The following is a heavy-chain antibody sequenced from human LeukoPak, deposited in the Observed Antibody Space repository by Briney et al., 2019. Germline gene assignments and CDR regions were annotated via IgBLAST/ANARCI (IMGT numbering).Heavy chain of an antibody. Sequence: GGSLRLSCAASGFTFSNYSMNWVRQAPGKGLEWVSSISSSSSYIYYADSVKGRFTISRDNSKNTLYLQMNSLRAEDTAVYYCARGVAGFRFDPWGQGTLVTVSS. D-gene: IGHD6-19*01. J-gene: IGHJ5*02. V-gene: IGHV3-21*01. CDR3: ARGVAGFRFDP. CDR1: GFTFSNYS. CDR2: ISSSSSYI.